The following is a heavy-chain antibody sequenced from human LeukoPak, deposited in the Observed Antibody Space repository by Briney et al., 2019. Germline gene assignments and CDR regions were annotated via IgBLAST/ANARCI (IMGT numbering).Heavy chain of an antibody. CDR1: GFTLNDYG. D-gene: IGHD6-19*01. CDR3: ARDFVAVSGTGNY. V-gene: IGHV3-20*04. J-gene: IGHJ4*02. Sequence: GGSLRLSCAASGFTLNDYGMSWVRQAPGKGLEWVSGINWNGDTTSYADFVKGRFTISRDNARNFLYLQMNSLRAEDTALYYCARDFVAVSGTGNYWGQGTLVTVSS. CDR2: INWNGDTT.